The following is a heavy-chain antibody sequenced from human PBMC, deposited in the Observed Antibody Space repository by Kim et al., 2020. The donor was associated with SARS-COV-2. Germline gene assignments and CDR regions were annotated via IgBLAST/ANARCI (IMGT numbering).Heavy chain of an antibody. D-gene: IGHD3-3*01. CDR3: AGWTSYYYGMDV. J-gene: IGHJ6*02. CDR2: ISYDGSNK. Sequence: GGSLRLSCAASGFTFSSYGMHWVRQAPGKGLEWVAVISYDGSNKYYADSVKGRFTISRDNSKNTLYLQMNSLRAEDTAVYYCAGWTSYYYGMDVWGQGT. V-gene: IGHV3-30*03. CDR1: GFTFSSYG.